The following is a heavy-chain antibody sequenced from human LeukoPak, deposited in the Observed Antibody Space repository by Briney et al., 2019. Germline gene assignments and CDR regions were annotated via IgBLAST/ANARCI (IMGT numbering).Heavy chain of an antibody. CDR3: ARRRPRSRHGFDP. CDR1: GGSFSGYY. CDR2: TNHSGST. J-gene: IGHJ5*02. V-gene: IGHV4-34*01. Sequence: SETLSLTCAVYGGSFSGYYWSWIRQPPGKGLEWIGETNHSGSTNYNPSLKSRVTISVGTSKNQFSLKLSSVTAADTAVYYCARRRPRSRHGFDPWGQGTLVSVSS.